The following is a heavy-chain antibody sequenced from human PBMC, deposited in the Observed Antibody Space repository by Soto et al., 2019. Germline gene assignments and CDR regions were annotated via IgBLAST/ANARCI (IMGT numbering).Heavy chain of an antibody. CDR1: GFTFSSYA. Sequence: GGSLRLSCAASGFTFSSYAMNWVRQAPGKGLEWVSAISGSGGSTYYADSVKGRFTISRDNSKNTLYLQMNSLRAEDTAVYFCARAHTTYDFWSGYWFPPYYFDYWGQGTLVTVSS. D-gene: IGHD3-3*01. J-gene: IGHJ4*02. V-gene: IGHV3-23*01. CDR2: ISGSGGST. CDR3: ARAHTTYDFWSGYWFPPYYFDY.